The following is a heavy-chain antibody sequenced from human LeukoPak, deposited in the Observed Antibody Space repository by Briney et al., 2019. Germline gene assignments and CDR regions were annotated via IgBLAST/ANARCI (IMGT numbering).Heavy chain of an antibody. CDR1: GFTFSDYY. J-gene: IGHJ4*02. D-gene: IGHD1-26*01. CDR3: ARDRATEAYFDY. V-gene: IGHV3-11*01. Sequence: GGSLRLSCAASGFTFSDYYMSWIGQAPGKGLEWVSYISSSGSTIYYADSVKGRFTISRDNAKNSLYLQMNSLRAEDTAVYYCARDRATEAYFDYWGQGTLVTVSS. CDR2: ISSSGSTI.